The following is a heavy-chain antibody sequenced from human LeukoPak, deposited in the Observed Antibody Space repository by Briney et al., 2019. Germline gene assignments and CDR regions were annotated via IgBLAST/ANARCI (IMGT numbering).Heavy chain of an antibody. CDR2: ISDSGGST. CDR3: AKDRRISPYWYFEI. D-gene: IGHD3-10*01. J-gene: IGHJ2*01. CDR1: GFTFSNYA. Sequence: GGSLRPSCLASGFTFSNYAMSWVRQAPGKGLEWVSGISDSGGSTYYADSVKGRFTISRDNSKNTLYLQVNSLRAEDTAVYYCAKDRRISPYWYFEIWGRGTLVTASS. V-gene: IGHV3-23*01.